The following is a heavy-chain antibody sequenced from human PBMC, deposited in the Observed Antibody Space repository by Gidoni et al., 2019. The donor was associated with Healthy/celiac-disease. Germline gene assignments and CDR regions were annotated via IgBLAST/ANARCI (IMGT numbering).Heavy chain of an antibody. CDR3: ARGTLEAVTDY. CDR2: IYYSGST. Sequence: QVQLQESGPGLVKPSQTLSLTCTVSGGPISSGGYYWSWIRQHPTKGLEWIAYIYYSGSTYYNPSLKSRVSISVDTSKNQFSLKLSSVTAADTAVYYCARGTLEAVTDYWGQGTLVTVSS. J-gene: IGHJ4*02. V-gene: IGHV4-31*03. D-gene: IGHD3-10*01. CDR1: GGPISSGGYY.